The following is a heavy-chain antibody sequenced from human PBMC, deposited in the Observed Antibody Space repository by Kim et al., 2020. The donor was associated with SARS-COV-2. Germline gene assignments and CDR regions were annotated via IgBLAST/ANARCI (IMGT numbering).Heavy chain of an antibody. Sequence: SETLSLTCAVYGGSFSGYYWSWIRQPPGKGLEWIGEINHSGSTNYNPSLKSRVTISVDTSKNQFSLKLSSVTAADTAVYYCARGTRQWLVRGPYYYYMDGWGEGTTVTVSS. V-gene: IGHV4-34*01. CDR3: ARGTRQWLVRGPYYYYMDG. J-gene: IGHJ6*03. CDR2: INHSGST. D-gene: IGHD6-19*01. CDR1: GGSFSGYY.